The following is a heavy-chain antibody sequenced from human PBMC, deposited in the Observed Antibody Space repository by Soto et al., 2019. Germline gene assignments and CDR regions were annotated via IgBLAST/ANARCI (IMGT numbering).Heavy chain of an antibody. Sequence: PGGSLRLSCAASGFTFISYSMNWVRQAPGKGLEWVSSISSSSSYIYYADSVKGRFTISRDNAKNSLYLQMNSLRAEDTAVYYCARDTDTPTVTTYAFDIWGQGTMVTVSS. CDR1: GFTFISYS. CDR3: ARDTDTPTVTTYAFDI. D-gene: IGHD4-17*01. V-gene: IGHV3-21*01. CDR2: ISSSSSYI. J-gene: IGHJ3*02.